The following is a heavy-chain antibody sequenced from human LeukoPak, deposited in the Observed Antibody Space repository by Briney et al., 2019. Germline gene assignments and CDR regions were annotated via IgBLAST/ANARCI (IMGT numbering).Heavy chain of an antibody. CDR3: TKDPNGGYIGAFDP. V-gene: IGHV3-23*01. Sequence: GGSLRLSCAASGFTFSSYAMSWVRQAPGKGLEWVSAISGSGGSTYYTDSVKGRFTISRDNAKNTLYLQMNSLRADDTAIYYCTKDPNGGYIGAFDPWGQGTLVTVSS. CDR2: ISGSGGST. J-gene: IGHJ5*02. D-gene: IGHD4-17*01. CDR1: GFTFSSYA.